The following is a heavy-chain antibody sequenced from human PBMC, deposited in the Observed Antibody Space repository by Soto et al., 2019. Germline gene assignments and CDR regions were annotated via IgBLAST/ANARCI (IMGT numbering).Heavy chain of an antibody. CDR3: ARGSYWSGYPKNYYYYYGMDV. V-gene: IGHV5-51*01. D-gene: IGHD3-3*01. CDR1: GYSFTSYW. Sequence: GESLKISCKGSGYSFTSYWIGWVRQMPGKGLEWMGIIYPGDSDTRYSPSFQGQGTSSADKSISTAYLQWSSLKASDTAMYYCARGSYWSGYPKNYYYYYGMDVWGQGTTVTVSS. CDR2: IYPGDSDT. J-gene: IGHJ6*02.